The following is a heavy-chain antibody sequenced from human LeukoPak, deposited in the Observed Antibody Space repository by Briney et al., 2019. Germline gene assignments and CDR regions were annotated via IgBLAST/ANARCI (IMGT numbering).Heavy chain of an antibody. V-gene: IGHV1-46*01. CDR2: INPSGGST. Sequence: GASVKVSCKASGYTFTSYYMHWVRQAPGQGLEWMGIINPSGGSTSYAQKFQGRVTMTEDTSTDTAYMELSSLRSEDTAVYYCATNHRFLEWLLSPDDAFDIWGQGTMVTVSS. J-gene: IGHJ3*02. D-gene: IGHD3-3*01. CDR1: GYTFTSYY. CDR3: ATNHRFLEWLLSPDDAFDI.